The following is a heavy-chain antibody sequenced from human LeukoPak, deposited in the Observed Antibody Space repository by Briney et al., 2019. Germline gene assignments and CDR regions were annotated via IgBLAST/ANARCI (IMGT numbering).Heavy chain of an antibody. J-gene: IGHJ3*02. CDR1: GFIFSSYG. V-gene: IGHV3-30*03. D-gene: IGHD3-3*01. CDR2: TSYDGSDK. CDR3: ARPTIFGVVADAFDI. Sequence: GGSLRLSCAASGFIFSSYGMHWVRQAPGKGLEWVAVTSYDGSDKYYADSVKGRFTISRDDSKNTLYLRMNSLRAEDTAVYYCARPTIFGVVADAFDIWGQGTMVTVSS.